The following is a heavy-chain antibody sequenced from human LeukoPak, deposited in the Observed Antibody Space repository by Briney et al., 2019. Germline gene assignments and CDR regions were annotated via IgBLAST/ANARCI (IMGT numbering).Heavy chain of an antibody. V-gene: IGHV3-30-3*01. CDR2: ISYDGSNK. CDR3: ARAERSYYYDSSGYYDY. D-gene: IGHD3-22*01. J-gene: IGHJ4*02. Sequence: PGGSLRLSCAASGFTFSSYAMHWVRQAPGKGLEWVAVISYDGSNKYYADSVKGRFTISRDNSKNTLYLQMNSLRAEDTAVYYCARAERSYYYDSSGYYDYWGQGTLVTVSS. CDR1: GFTFSSYA.